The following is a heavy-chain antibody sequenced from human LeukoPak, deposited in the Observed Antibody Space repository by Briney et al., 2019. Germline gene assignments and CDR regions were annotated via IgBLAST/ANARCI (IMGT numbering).Heavy chain of an antibody. CDR2: IEHDGSEK. CDR1: GFNLSSYW. J-gene: IGHJ6*02. V-gene: IGHV3-7*01. CDR3: ARVYGYSSSWYDYYGMDV. Sequence: PGGSLRLSCAASGFNLSSYWMSWVGPAPGEGLEWVANIEHDGSEKYYVDSVKGRFTISRDNAKHSLYLQMNSLRAEDTAVYYCARVYGYSSSWYDYYGMDVWGQGTTVTVSS. D-gene: IGHD6-13*01.